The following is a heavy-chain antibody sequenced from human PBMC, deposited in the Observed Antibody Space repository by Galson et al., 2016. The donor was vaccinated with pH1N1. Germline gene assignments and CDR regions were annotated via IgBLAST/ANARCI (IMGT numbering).Heavy chain of an antibody. D-gene: IGHD1-7*01. Sequence: QSGAEVKKPGESLKISCKGSGNSFSTSWIGWVRQLPGKGLEWNGTISVGDSDTRYNPSFQGPVTISAGKSIRTAYLQWSSLKASDTAVYYCAELAARDLAVLFYYFDVWGNGTTVTVSS. V-gene: IGHV5-51*03. CDR3: AELAARDLAVLFYYFDV. CDR2: ISVGDSDT. J-gene: IGHJ6*03. CDR1: GNSFSTSW.